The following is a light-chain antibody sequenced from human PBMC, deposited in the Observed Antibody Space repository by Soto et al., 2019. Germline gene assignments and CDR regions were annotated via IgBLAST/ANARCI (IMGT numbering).Light chain of an antibody. CDR2: LNSDGSH. V-gene: IGLV4-69*01. J-gene: IGLJ2*01. CDR1: SGHSSYA. CDR3: QTWDTGIRVV. Sequence: QSVLTQSPSASASLGASVKLTCTLSSGHSSYAIAWHQQQPEKGPRYLMKLNSDGSHNKGDGIPDRFSGFSSGAERYLTISSLQSEDEADYYCQTWDTGIRVVFGGGTKLTVL.